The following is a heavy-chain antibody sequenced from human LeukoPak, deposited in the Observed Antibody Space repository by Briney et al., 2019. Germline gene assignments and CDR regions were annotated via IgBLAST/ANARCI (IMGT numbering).Heavy chain of an antibody. CDR2: IKQDGSKK. J-gene: IGHJ4*02. V-gene: IGHV3-7*04. CDR3: TRVGYIDEGIDY. CDR1: GFTFSIHW. Sequence: PGGSLRLSCAASGFTFSIHWMTWVRQAPGKGLEWVANIKQDGSKKSYVDSVKGRFTISRDNAKNSLYLQMNSLRAEDTAIYYCTRVGYIDEGIDYWGQGTLVTVSS. D-gene: IGHD5-24*01.